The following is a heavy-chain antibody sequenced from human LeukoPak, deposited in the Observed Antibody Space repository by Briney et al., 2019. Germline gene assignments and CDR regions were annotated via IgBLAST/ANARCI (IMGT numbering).Heavy chain of an antibody. J-gene: IGHJ5*02. V-gene: IGHV4-61*02. Sequence: PSETLSLTCAVSGGSISSGSYYWRWLRQPAGRGLEWIARVCTSGSTNYNPSLKSRITISVNTSRNQSSLKLSSVTAADTAVYYCARDSLRQNDFGSGYYGNWFDPWGQGTLVTVSS. CDR2: VCTSGST. D-gene: IGHD3-3*01. CDR3: ARDSLRQNDFGSGYYGNWFDP. CDR1: GGSISSGSYY.